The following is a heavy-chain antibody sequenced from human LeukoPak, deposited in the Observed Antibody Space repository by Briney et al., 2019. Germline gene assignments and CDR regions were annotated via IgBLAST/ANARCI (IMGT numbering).Heavy chain of an antibody. CDR3: ASHTNWFDP. J-gene: IGHJ5*02. CDR2: IIPIFGTA. CDR1: GYTFTSYG. Sequence: SVKVSCKASGYTFTSYGISWVRQAPGQGLEWMGGIIPIFGTANYAQKFQGRVTITADESTSTAYMELSSLRSEDTAVYYCASHTNWFDPWGQGTLVTVSS. V-gene: IGHV1-69*13.